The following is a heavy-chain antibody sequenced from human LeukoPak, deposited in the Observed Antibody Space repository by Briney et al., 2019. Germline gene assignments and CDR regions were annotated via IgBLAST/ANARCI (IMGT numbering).Heavy chain of an antibody. D-gene: IGHD3-22*01. J-gene: IGHJ3*02. Sequence: GASVKVSCKASGYTFTSHDVNWLRRATGQGLEWLGWMNPNSGHTGFAQKFQGRVTMTRDTSISTAYMELSSLRSEDTAMYYCAMYYYDTSGPYVGAFDIWGQGTMVTVSS. CDR2: MNPNSGHT. V-gene: IGHV1-8*01. CDR3: AMYYYDTSGPYVGAFDI. CDR1: GYTFTSHD.